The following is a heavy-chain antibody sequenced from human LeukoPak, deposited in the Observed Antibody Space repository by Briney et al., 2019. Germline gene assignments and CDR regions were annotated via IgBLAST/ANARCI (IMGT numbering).Heavy chain of an antibody. V-gene: IGHV5-51*01. J-gene: IGHJ4*02. CDR3: GRPGIAAAGRGPFDY. D-gene: IGHD6-13*01. CDR2: IYPGDSDT. CDR1: GYSFTSYW. Sequence: GESLKISCKGSGYSFTSYWIGWVRQMPGKGLEWMGIIYPGDSDTRYSPSFQGQVTISADKSISTAYLQWSSLKASDTAMYYCGRPGIAAAGRGPFDYWGQGTLVTVSS.